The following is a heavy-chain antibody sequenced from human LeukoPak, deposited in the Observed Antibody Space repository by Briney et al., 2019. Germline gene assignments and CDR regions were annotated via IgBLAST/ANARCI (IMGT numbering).Heavy chain of an antibody. Sequence: PSETLSLTCTVSGGSVSISSYYWGWIRQPPGKGLEWIANIYYSGSTYYNPSLKNRVTISISTSKNQFSLKLTSVTAADTAVYYCARAGTNLGDYWGQGTLVTVSS. D-gene: IGHD6-13*01. V-gene: IGHV4-39*07. CDR3: ARAGTNLGDY. CDR2: IYYSGST. CDR1: GGSVSISSYY. J-gene: IGHJ4*02.